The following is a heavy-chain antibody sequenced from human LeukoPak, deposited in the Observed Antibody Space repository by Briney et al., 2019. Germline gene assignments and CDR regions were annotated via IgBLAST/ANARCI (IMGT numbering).Heavy chain of an antibody. V-gene: IGHV4-61*02. J-gene: IGHJ4*02. CDR2: IYTSGST. Sequence: SVTLSLTCTVSGGSISSGSYYWSWIRQPAGKGLEWIGRIYTSGSTNYNPSLKSRVTISVDTSKNQFSLKLSSVTAADTAVYFCARFPYFEGFDYWGQGTQVIVSS. D-gene: IGHD3-9*01. CDR3: ARFPYFEGFDY. CDR1: GGSISSGSYY.